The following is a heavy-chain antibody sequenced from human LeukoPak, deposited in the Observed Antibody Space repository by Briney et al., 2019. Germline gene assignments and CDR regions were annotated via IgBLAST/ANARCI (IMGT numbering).Heavy chain of an antibody. V-gene: IGHV1-69*04. CDR2: IIPILGIA. Sequence: SVKVSCKASGGTFSSYAISWVRQAPGQGLEWMGRIIPILGIANYAQKFQGRVTITADKSTSTAYMELSSLRSEDTAVYYCARDFRRIVVVTDEYYYYGMDVWGRGTTVTVSS. CDR1: GGTFSSYA. CDR3: ARDFRRIVVVTDEYYYYGMDV. D-gene: IGHD2-21*02. J-gene: IGHJ6*02.